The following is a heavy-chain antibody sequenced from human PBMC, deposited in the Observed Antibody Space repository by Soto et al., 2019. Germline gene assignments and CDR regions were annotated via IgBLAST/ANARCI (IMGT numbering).Heavy chain of an antibody. Sequence: PGGSLRLSCAASGFSFDNFGMSWVRQAPGKGLEWVSGFSGTAGGTYYADSVKGRFTISRDNAKNSLYLQMNSLRAEDTAVYYCARVGTYYGSGSPYYSDYWGQGTLVTVSS. CDR2: FSGTAGGT. J-gene: IGHJ4*02. D-gene: IGHD3-10*01. CDR1: GFSFDNFG. V-gene: IGHV3-23*01. CDR3: ARVGTYYGSGSPYYSDY.